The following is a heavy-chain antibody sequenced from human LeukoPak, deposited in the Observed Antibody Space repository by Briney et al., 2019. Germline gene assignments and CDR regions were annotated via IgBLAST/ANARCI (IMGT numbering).Heavy chain of an antibody. CDR3: AKARIAAAGTGAFDV. CDR1: GFTVSSYG. D-gene: IGHD6-13*01. J-gene: IGHJ3*01. Sequence: SGGSLRLSCAASGFTVSSYGMTWVRQAPGKGLEWVSAFSATDGSAQYAESVRGRFTISRDNSRNGLYLQMNSLRDEDTAVYFCAKARIAAAGTGAFDVWGQGTMVTVSS. V-gene: IGHV3-23*01. CDR2: FSATDGSA.